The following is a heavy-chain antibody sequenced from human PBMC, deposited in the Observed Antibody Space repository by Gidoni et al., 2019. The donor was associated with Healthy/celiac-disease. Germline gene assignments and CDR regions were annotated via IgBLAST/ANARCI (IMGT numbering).Heavy chain of an antibody. CDR3: ARLATSSRDGYNYTSH. V-gene: IGHV4-31*03. CDR2: IYYSGST. CDR1: GGSISSGCYY. J-gene: IGHJ4*02. Sequence: QVQLQESGPGLVKPSQTLSLTCPVSGGSISSGCYYWSWIRQHPGKGLEWIGYIYYSGSTYYNPSLKSRVTISVDTSKNQFSLKLSSVTAADTAVYYCARLATSSRDGYNYTSHWGQGTLVTVSS. D-gene: IGHD5-12*01.